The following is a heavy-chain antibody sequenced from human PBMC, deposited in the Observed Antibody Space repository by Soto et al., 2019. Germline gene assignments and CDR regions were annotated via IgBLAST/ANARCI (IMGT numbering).Heavy chain of an antibody. J-gene: IGHJ4*02. CDR1: GFIFRSYA. CDR3: AKLVIAVAGPFDY. Sequence: RGGSLRLSSAACGFIFRSYAMRWVRQAPGKGLEWVSAISGSGGSTYYADSVKGRFTISRDNSKNTLYLQMNSLRAEDTAVYYCAKLVIAVAGPFDYWGQGTLVTVSS. D-gene: IGHD6-19*01. CDR2: ISGSGGST. V-gene: IGHV3-23*01.